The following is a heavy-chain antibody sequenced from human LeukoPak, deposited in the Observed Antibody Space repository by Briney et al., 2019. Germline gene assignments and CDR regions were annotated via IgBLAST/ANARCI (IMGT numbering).Heavy chain of an antibody. Sequence: GRTLRLSCAASGFTFSDYWMTWVRQAPGQGLEWVANIKQDGSERDYVDSVKGRFTISRDDAKNSLYLQMNSLRAEDTAVYYCARGITMANWGQGTLVTVSS. CDR3: ARGITMAN. CDR1: GFTFSDYW. CDR2: IKQDGSER. J-gene: IGHJ4*02. D-gene: IGHD3-10*01. V-gene: IGHV3-7*04.